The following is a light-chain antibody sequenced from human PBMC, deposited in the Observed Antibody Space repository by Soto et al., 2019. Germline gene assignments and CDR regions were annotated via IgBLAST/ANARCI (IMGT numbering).Light chain of an antibody. CDR1: TSNIGSNY. CDR2: RNN. CDR3: ATWDDSLNGFYV. V-gene: IGLV1-47*01. J-gene: IGLJ1*01. Sequence: QSVLTQPPSASGTPGQGVTISCSGSTSNIGSNYVYWYQQLPGTAPKLLIYRNNQRPSGVPDRFSGSKSGTSASLAISGLPSDDEADYFCATWDDSLNGFYVFGTGTKVTVL.